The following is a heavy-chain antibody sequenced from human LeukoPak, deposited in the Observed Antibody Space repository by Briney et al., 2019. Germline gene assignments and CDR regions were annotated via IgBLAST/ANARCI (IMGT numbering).Heavy chain of an antibody. Sequence: GGSLRLSCAASGFTFSSYSMNWVRQAPGKGLEWVSSISSSSSYIYYSDSVKGRFTISRDNSKNTLFLQMNSLRTEDTAVYYCAKPRKRYYDSSGYYGFDYWGQGTLVTVSS. V-gene: IGHV3-21*04. J-gene: IGHJ4*02. D-gene: IGHD3-22*01. CDR3: AKPRKRYYDSSGYYGFDY. CDR1: GFTFSSYS. CDR2: ISSSSSYI.